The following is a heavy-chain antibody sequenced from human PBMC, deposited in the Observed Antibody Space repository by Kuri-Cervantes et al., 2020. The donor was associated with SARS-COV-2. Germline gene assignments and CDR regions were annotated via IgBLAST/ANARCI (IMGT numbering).Heavy chain of an antibody. D-gene: IGHD2-21*02. CDR1: GFTFSNAW. Sequence: GESLKISCAASGFTFSNAWMSWVRQAPGKGLEWVGRIKSKTDGGTTDYAAPVKGRFTISRDDSKNTLYLQMNSLRAEDTAVYYCARGPCSYCGGDCPLDYWGQGTLVTVSS. V-gene: IGHV3-15*01. J-gene: IGHJ4*02. CDR3: ARGPCSYCGGDCPLDY. CDR2: IKSKTDGGTT.